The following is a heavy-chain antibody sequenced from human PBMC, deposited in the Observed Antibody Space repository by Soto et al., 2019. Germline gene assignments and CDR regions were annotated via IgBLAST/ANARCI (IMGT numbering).Heavy chain of an antibody. V-gene: IGHV3-7*01. Sequence: EVQLVESGGGLVQPGGSLRLSCVATGFIFSSYWMSWVRQAPGKGLEWVANIKQDGSEKYYVDSAKGRFTISRDNAKNSLHLQMNSLRAEDTAVYYCARGFNSALDIWGQGKMVTVSS. CDR2: IKQDGSEK. CDR3: ARGFNSALDI. J-gene: IGHJ3*02. CDR1: GFIFSSYW.